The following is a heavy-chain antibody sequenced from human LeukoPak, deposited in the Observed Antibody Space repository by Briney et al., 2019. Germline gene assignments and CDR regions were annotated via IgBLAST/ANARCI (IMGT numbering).Heavy chain of an antibody. J-gene: IGHJ3*02. Sequence: SETLSLTCTVSGGSISSGDYYWSWIRQPPGKGLEWIGYIYYSGSTYYNPSLKSRVTISVDTSRNQFSLKLSSVTAADTAVYYCARVRLYCSSTSCPHALDIWGQGTMVTVSS. CDR3: ARVRLYCSSTSCPHALDI. CDR2: IYYSGST. V-gene: IGHV4-30-4*08. CDR1: GGSISSGDYY. D-gene: IGHD2-2*01.